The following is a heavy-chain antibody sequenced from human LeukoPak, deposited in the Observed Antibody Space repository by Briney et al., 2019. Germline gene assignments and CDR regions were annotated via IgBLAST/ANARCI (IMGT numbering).Heavy chain of an antibody. CDR1: GFTFSTYA. J-gene: IGHJ4*02. CDR2: ISGNGVDT. V-gene: IGHV3-23*01. CDR3: VKGVGPYAPNGRVFDF. D-gene: IGHD2-8*01. Sequence: GGSLRLSCAASGFTFSTYAMSWVRQAPGKGLEWVSAISGNGVDTYYADPVKGRFTISRDNSKNTVYVQMNSLRAEDTALYYCVKGVGPYAPNGRVFDFWGQGTLVTVSS.